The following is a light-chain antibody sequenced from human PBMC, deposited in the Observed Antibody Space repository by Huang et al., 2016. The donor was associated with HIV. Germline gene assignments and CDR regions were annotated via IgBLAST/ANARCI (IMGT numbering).Light chain of an antibody. J-gene: IGKJ1*01. V-gene: IGKV3-15*01. CDR3: QQYNNWPGT. CDR2: GAS. Sequence: ELVMTQSPATLSVSPGERATLSCRASQSVSSNLAWYQQRPGQAPRLLIYGASTRATGIPARFSGSGSGNEFTLTISSLQSEDFAVYYCQQYNNWPGTFGQGTKVEIK. CDR1: QSVSSN.